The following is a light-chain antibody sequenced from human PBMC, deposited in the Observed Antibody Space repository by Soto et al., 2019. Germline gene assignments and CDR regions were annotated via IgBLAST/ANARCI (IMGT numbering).Light chain of an antibody. J-gene: IGLJ3*02. Sequence: QSALTQPPSASGSPGQSVTISCTGTSSDVGGYNYVSWFQQHPGKAPKLMIYEVSKRPSGVPDRFSGSKSANTASLTVSGLQAEDEADYYCISYAGSNNLVFGGGTQLTVL. CDR1: SSDVGGYNY. CDR3: ISYAGSNNLV. V-gene: IGLV2-8*01. CDR2: EVS.